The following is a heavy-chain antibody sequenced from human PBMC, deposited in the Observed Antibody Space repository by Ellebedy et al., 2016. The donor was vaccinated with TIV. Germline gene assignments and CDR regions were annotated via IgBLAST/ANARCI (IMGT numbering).Heavy chain of an antibody. Sequence: ASVKVSCKASGGSFSSHTISWVRQAPGQGLEWVGGFIPMFGTTNYAQNFQGRVTITADESTSTVYMELSSLRSEDTAMYYCARVSVLRFFDYFDPWGQGTLVTVSS. D-gene: IGHD3-9*01. CDR2: FIPMFGTT. CDR1: GGSFSSHT. V-gene: IGHV1-69*13. CDR3: ARVSVLRFFDYFDP. J-gene: IGHJ5*02.